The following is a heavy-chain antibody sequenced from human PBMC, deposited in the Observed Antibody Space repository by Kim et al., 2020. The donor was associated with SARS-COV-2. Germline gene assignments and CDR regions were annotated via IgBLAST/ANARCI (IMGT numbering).Heavy chain of an antibody. CDR2: IYYSGST. V-gene: IGHV4-39*01. Sequence: SETLSLTCTVSGGSISSSSYYWGWIRQPPGKGLEWIGSIYYSGSTYYNPSLKSRVTISVDTSKNQFSLKLSSVTAADTAVYYCASRHSVYSSSFFGYYYYGMDVWGQGTTVTVSS. D-gene: IGHD6-13*01. CDR1: GGSISSSSYY. J-gene: IGHJ6*02. CDR3: ASRHSVYSSSFFGYYYYGMDV.